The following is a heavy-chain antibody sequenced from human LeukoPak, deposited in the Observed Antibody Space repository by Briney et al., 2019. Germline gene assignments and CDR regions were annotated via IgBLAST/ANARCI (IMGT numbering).Heavy chain of an antibody. J-gene: IGHJ5*02. CDR3: ARDSDYSGNGNGGWFDP. V-gene: IGHV1-18*04. Sequence: GASVNVSCKASGFRFTSFGVSWVRQAPGQGLEWMGWISTYTGITHYAEKFEDRVTMTIDTSTTTAYMELRSLRYDDTAVYYCARDSDYSGNGNGGWFDPWGQGTVVTVSS. CDR1: GFRFTSFG. CDR2: ISTYTGIT. D-gene: IGHD4-11*01.